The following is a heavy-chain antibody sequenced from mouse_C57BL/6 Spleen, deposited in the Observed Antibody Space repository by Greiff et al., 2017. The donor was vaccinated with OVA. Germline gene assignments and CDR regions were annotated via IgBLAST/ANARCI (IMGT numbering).Heavy chain of an antibody. CDR3: ARRGNYYGSSSYYFDY. V-gene: IGHV1-9*01. J-gene: IGHJ2*01. D-gene: IGHD1-1*01. CDR1: GYTFTGYW. Sequence: QVQLQQPGAELMKPGASVKLSCKATGYTFTGYWIEWVKQRPGHGLEWIGEILPGSGSTNYNEKFKGKATFTADTSSNTAYMQLSSLTTEDSAIYYCARRGNYYGSSSYYFDYWGQGTTLTVSS. CDR2: ILPGSGST.